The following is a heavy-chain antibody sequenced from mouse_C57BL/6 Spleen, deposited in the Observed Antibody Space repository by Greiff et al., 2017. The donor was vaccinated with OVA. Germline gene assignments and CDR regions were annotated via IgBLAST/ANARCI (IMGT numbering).Heavy chain of an antibody. D-gene: IGHD2-3*01. J-gene: IGHJ3*01. CDR3: ARGRIYDGYTAWFAY. CDR1: GYTFTGYW. V-gene: IGHV1-9*01. Sequence: QVQLQQSGAELMKPGASVKLSCKATGYTFTGYWIEWVKQRPGHGLEWIGEILPGSGSTNYNEKFKGKATFTADPSSNTAYMQLSSLTTEDSAIYYCARGRIYDGYTAWFAYWGQGTLVTVSA. CDR2: ILPGSGST.